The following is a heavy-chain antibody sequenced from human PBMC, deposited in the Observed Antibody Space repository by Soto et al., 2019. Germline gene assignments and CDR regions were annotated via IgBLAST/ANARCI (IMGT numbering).Heavy chain of an antibody. Sequence: GGSLRVSWAAAGGTFEDYGRHWVRQTQGKGLEWVSGISWNSGSIGYADSVKGRFTISRDDAKNSLYLQMNSLRAEDTALYYCAKDERHDFWSGPVDYFDYWCQGPLVTVS. D-gene: IGHD3-3*01. CDR2: ISWNSGSI. CDR1: GGTFEDYG. CDR3: AKDERHDFWSGPVDYFDY. V-gene: IGHV3-9*01. J-gene: IGHJ4*02.